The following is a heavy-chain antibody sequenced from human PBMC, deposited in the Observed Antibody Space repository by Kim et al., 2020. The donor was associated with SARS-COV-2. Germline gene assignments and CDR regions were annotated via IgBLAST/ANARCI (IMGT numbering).Heavy chain of an antibody. CDR1: GGSFSGYY. CDR2: INHSGST. D-gene: IGHD6-13*01. J-gene: IGHJ5*02. CDR3: ARGRYSSSWYGGLNWFDP. Sequence: SETLSLTCAVYGGSFSGYYWSWIRQPPGKGLEWIGEINHSGSTNYNPFLKSRVTISVDTSKNQFSLKLSSVTAADTAVYYCARGRYSSSWYGGLNWFDPWGQGTLVTVSS. V-gene: IGHV4-34*01.